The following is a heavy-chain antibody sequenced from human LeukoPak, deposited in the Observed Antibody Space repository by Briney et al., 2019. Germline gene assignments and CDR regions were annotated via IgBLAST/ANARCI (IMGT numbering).Heavy chain of an antibody. V-gene: IGHV1-69*02. CDR2: IIPILGIA. D-gene: IGHD2-2*01. J-gene: IGHJ6*03. Sequence: SVKVSCKASGGTFSSYTISWVRQAPGQGLEWMGRIIPILGIANYAQKFQGRVTITADKSTSTAYVELSSLRSEDTAVYYCAIVVVPANMDVWGKGTTVTLSS. CDR1: GGTFSSYT. CDR3: AIVVVPANMDV.